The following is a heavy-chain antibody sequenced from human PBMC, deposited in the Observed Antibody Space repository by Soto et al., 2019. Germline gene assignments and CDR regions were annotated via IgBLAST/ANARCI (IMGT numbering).Heavy chain of an antibody. J-gene: IGHJ5*02. D-gene: IGHD2-2*01. V-gene: IGHV4-59*01. Sequence: PSETLSLTCTVSGGSISSYYWSWIRQPPGKGLEWIGYIYYSGSTNYNPSLKSRVTISVDTSKNQFSLKLSPVTAADTAVYYCARLGYCSSTSCSPGGWFDPWGQGTLVTVSS. CDR2: IYYSGST. CDR1: GGSISSYY. CDR3: ARLGYCSSTSCSPGGWFDP.